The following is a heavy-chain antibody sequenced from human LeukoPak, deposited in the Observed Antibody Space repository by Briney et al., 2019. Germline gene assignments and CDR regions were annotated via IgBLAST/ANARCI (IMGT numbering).Heavy chain of an antibody. CDR3: ARGDIVVVPAANGFDP. J-gene: IGHJ5*02. V-gene: IGHV4-30-4*08. CDR1: GGSISSGDYY. D-gene: IGHD2-2*01. CDR2: IYYSGST. Sequence: SQTLSLTCTVSGGSISSGDYYWSWIRQPPGKGLEWIGYIYYSGSTYYNPSLKSRVTISVDTSKNQFSLKLSSVTAADTAVHYCARGDIVVVPAANGFDPWGQGTLVTVSS.